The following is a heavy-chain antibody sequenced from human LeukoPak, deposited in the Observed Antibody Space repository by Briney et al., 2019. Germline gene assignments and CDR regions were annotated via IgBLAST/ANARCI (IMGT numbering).Heavy chain of an antibody. CDR1: GGSISSYY. CDR3: ARGITPYYDILTGYPCFDY. J-gene: IGHJ4*02. Sequence: LETLSLTCTVSGGSISSYYWSWIRQPPGKGLEWIGYIYYSGSTNYNPSLKSRVTISVDTSKNQFSLKLSSVTAADTAVYYCARGITPYYDILTGYPCFDYWGQGTLVTVSS. D-gene: IGHD3-9*01. CDR2: IYYSGST. V-gene: IGHV4-59*12.